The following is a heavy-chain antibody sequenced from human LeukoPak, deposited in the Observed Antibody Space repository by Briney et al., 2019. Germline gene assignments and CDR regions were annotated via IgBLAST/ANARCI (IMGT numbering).Heavy chain of an antibody. CDR3: AREGPRGNSQFDY. D-gene: IGHD2/OR15-2a*01. Sequence: GGSLRLSCAASGFTFSSYGMHWVRQAPGKGLEWVALIWYDGSNKYYTDSVKGRLTISRDSSKNTLYLQMNSLRAEDTAIYYCAREGPRGNSQFDYWGQGTLVTVSS. J-gene: IGHJ4*02. V-gene: IGHV3-33*01. CDR2: IWYDGSNK. CDR1: GFTFSSYG.